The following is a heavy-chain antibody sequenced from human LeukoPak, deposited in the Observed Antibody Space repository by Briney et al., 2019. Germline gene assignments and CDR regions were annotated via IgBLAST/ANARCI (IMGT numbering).Heavy chain of an antibody. V-gene: IGHV4-59*06. CDR2: IYYSGST. Sequence: PSETLSLTCTVSGGSISSYYWSWIRQHPGKGLEWIGYIYYSGSTYYNPSLKSRVTISVDTSKNQFSLKLSSVTAADTAVYYRARRPAGYSSRRADNWFDPWGQGTLVTVSS. CDR1: GGSISSYY. CDR3: ARRPAGYSSRRADNWFDP. J-gene: IGHJ5*02. D-gene: IGHD6-13*01.